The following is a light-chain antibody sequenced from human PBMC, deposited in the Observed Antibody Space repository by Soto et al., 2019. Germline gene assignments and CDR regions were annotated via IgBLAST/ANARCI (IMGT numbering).Light chain of an antibody. J-gene: IGLJ1*01. CDR3: SSYTSTSTYV. CDR1: SSEVGSYSR. Sequence: QSVLTQPPSVSGSPGQSVTISCTGTSSEVGSYSRVSWYQQPPGTAPKLMIYEVSNRPSGVPDRFSGSKSDNTASLTISGLQAEDEADYYCSSYTSTSTYVFGTGTKVTVL. CDR2: EVS. V-gene: IGLV2-18*02.